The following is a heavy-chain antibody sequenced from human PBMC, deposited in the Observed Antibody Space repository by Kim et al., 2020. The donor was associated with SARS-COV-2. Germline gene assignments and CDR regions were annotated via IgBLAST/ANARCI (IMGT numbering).Heavy chain of an antibody. J-gene: IGHJ3*02. CDR3: ARAPSGSTASAFDI. D-gene: IGHD2-15*01. Sequence: SPSFQGQVTISADKSISTAYLQWSSLKASDTAMYYCARAPSGSTASAFDIWGQGTMVTVSS. V-gene: IGHV5-51*01.